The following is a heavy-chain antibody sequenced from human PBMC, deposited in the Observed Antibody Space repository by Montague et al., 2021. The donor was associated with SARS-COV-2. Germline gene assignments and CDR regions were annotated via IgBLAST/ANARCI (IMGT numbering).Heavy chain of an antibody. D-gene: IGHD1-1*01. J-gene: IGHJ4*02. CDR1: LDSISSGTHS. Sequence: TLSLTCAVSLDSISSGTHSRSWIPHPSTQVPVSIRLIYTSGSTKYNPSLNSRVTILVDTSKNQFSLNLRSVTAADTAVYYCARVGGGTTRYFDNWGQGTLVTVS. V-gene: IGHV4-61*02. CDR3: ARVGGGTTRYFDN. CDR2: IYTSGST.